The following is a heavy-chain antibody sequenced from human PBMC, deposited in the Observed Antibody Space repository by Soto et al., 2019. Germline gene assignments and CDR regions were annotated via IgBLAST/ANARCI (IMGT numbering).Heavy chain of an antibody. J-gene: IGHJ4*02. CDR3: ARERLFCPGGNCYCYFDY. CDR2: IYYSGIA. CDR1: GGSISTYY. D-gene: IGHD2-15*01. Sequence: SETLSLTCTVSGGSISTYYWSWIRQPLGKGLEWIGYIYYSGIANYNPSLKSRVTISVDTSKDQFSLNLRSVTAADTAVYYCARERLFCPGGNCYCYFDYWGQGTLVTVSS. V-gene: IGHV4-59*01.